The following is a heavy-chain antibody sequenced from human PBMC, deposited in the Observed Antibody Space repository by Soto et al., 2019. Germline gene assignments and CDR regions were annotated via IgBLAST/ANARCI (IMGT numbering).Heavy chain of an antibody. CDR3: ARDRGYGDDTFDY. J-gene: IGHJ4*02. D-gene: IGHD4-17*01. V-gene: IGHV1-18*01. Sequence: QVQLVQSGAEVKKSGASVKVSCKASGYTFTTYGISWVRQAPGQGLEWMGWVSADSGHTNYAQKVRDRVTMTTDTSTSTVYMELRSLRSVDTALYYCARDRGYGDDTFDYGGQGTLITVSS. CDR2: VSADSGHT. CDR1: GYTFTTYG.